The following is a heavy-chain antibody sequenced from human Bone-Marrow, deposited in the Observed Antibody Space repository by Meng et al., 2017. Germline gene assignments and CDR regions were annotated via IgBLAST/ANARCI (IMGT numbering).Heavy chain of an antibody. J-gene: IGHJ2*01. CDR1: GFTFDTYE. CDR3: VRQKGYWYFDL. Sequence: GGSLRLSCAVSGFTFDTYEMNWVRQAPGNGLEWVSYISTVGYNIFYADSVKGRFTISRDNAKNSLYLQMNSLKVEDTAVYYCVRQKGYWYFDLWGRGTLVTVSS. V-gene: IGHV3-48*03. CDR2: ISTVGYNI.